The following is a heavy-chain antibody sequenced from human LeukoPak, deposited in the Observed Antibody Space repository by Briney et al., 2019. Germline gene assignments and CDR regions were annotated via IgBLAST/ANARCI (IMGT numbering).Heavy chain of an antibody. CDR1: GGSFSGYY. CDR3: ARGSKDIVVVPAAMWVNWFDP. V-gene: IGHV4-34*01. Sequence: PSETLSLTCAVYGGSFSGYYWSWIRQPPGKGLEWIGEINHSGSTNYNPSLKSRVTISVDTSKNQFSLKLSSVTAADTAVYYCARGSKDIVVVPAAMWVNWFDPWGQGTLVTVSS. J-gene: IGHJ5*02. CDR2: INHSGST. D-gene: IGHD2-2*01.